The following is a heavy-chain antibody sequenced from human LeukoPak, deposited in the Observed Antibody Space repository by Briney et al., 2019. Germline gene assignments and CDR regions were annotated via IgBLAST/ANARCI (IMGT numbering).Heavy chain of an antibody. CDR1: GFTFSSYS. D-gene: IGHD2-2*01. J-gene: IGHJ6*03. V-gene: IGHV3-21*04. CDR2: ISSSSSYI. Sequence: GGSLRLSCAASGFTFSSYSMNWVRQAPGKGLEWVSSISSSSSYIYYADSVKGRFTISRDNAKNSLYLQMNSLRAEDTAVYYCARWFCSSSTCSVQGAGYYMDVWGKGTTVTVSS. CDR3: ARWFCSSSTCSVQGAGYYMDV.